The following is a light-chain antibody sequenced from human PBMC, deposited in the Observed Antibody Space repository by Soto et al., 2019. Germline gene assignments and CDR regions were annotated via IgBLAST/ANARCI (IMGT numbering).Light chain of an antibody. CDR2: SNN. J-gene: IGLJ2*01. CDR1: SSNIGSDT. CDR3: ATWDDSLSGVV. Sequence: QSVLTQPPSASGTPGQRVTISCSGSSSNIGSDTVNWYQQLPGTAPKLLIYSNNQRPSGVPDRFSGSKSGTSASLAISGLQYEDEADYYCATWDDSLSGVVFGEGTKLTVL. V-gene: IGLV1-44*01.